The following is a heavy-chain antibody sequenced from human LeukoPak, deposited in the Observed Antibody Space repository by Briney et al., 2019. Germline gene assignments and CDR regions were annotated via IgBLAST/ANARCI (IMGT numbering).Heavy chain of an antibody. D-gene: IGHD6-19*01. CDR3: ARERTSGWDAFDF. V-gene: IGHV3-74*01. Sequence: GGSLRLSCAASGFTFSRYWMHWVRQAPGKGLVWVSRINSVGSSTSYADSVKGRFTISRDNAKNTLYLQMNSLRAEDTAVYYCARERTSGWDAFDFWGQGTRVTVSS. CDR1: GFTFSRYW. J-gene: IGHJ4*02. CDR2: INSVGSST.